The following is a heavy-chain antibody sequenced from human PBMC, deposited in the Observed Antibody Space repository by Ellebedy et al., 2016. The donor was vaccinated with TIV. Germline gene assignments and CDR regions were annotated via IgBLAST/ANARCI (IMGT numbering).Heavy chain of an antibody. D-gene: IGHD4-17*01. Sequence: MPSETLSPTCTVSGGSVSSANSYWTWFRQPPGKGLEWTGYTYSSGRTDYKHPLKSRMAISVDTSRNQISLKLSSVPAADQAVYYCSTAYGRVTPAYWGQGTLVTVSS. CDR1: GGSVSSANSY. V-gene: IGHV4-61*01. CDR3: STAYGRVTPAY. J-gene: IGHJ4*02. CDR2: TYSSGRT.